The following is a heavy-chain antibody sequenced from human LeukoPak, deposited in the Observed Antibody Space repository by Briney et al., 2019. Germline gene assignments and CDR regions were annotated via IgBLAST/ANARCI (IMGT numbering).Heavy chain of an antibody. CDR2: ISSNGGST. V-gene: IGHV3-64*01. J-gene: IGHJ4*02. D-gene: IGHD2-2*01. Sequence: GGSLRLSCAASGFTFSSYAMHWVRQARGKGLEYVSAISSNGGSTYYANSVKGRFTISRDNSKNTLYLQMGSLRAEDMAVYYCARDLCSSTSCSYFDYWGQGTLVTVSS. CDR1: GFTFSSYA. CDR3: ARDLCSSTSCSYFDY.